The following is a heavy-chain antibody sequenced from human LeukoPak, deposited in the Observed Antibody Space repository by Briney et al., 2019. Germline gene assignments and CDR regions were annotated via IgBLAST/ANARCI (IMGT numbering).Heavy chain of an antibody. V-gene: IGHV1-69*01. Sequence: GSSVKVSCKASGGTFSSYAISWVRQAPGQGLEWMGGIIPIFGTANYAQKFQGRVTITADESTSTAYMGLSSLRSEDTAVYYCQTGVEYYYDSSGYSDAFDIWGQGTMVTVSS. J-gene: IGHJ3*02. D-gene: IGHD3-22*01. CDR2: IIPIFGTA. CDR3: QTGVEYYYDSSGYSDAFDI. CDR1: GGTFSSYA.